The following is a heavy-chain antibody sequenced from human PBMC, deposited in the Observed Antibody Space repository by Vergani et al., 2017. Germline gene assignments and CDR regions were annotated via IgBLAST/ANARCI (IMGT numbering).Heavy chain of an antibody. V-gene: IGHV4-59*01. CDR1: GGSMSGYY. J-gene: IGHJ5*02. CDR3: GRVADFYGLGSRLLDL. Sequence: QVRLQESGPGLVKPSETLSLTCSDSGGSMSGYYWSWIRQPPGKELEWIGYMYHSGSTNYNPSLETRVTISGDTSKNQFSLKLNSVTAAATAVYYCGRVADFYGLGSRLLDLWGQGILVTVSS. D-gene: IGHD3-10*01. CDR2: MYHSGST.